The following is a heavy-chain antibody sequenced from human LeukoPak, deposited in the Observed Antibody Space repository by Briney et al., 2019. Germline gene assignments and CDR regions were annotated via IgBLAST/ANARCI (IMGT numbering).Heavy chain of an antibody. D-gene: IGHD3-3*02. CDR1: GYTFTSYY. J-gene: IGHJ6*02. CDR3: AREAMSIYYYGMDV. V-gene: IGHV1-46*01. Sequence: AAVNVSCKASGYTFTSYYMHWVRQAPGRGLDGMGIINPSGGSTSYAQKFQGRVTMTRDTSTSTVYMELSSLRSEDTAVYYCAREAMSIYYYGMDVWGQGTTVTVSS. CDR2: INPSGGST.